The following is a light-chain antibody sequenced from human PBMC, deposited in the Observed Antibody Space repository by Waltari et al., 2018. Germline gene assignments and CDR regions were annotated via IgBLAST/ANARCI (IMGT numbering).Light chain of an antibody. CDR2: AAS. Sequence: IVMTQSPATVSVSPGERATLSCRASQSVSGNCLAWYQQKPGQSPRLLIYAASSRVAGLPDRFSGSGSGTDFTLTISRLEPEDFAVYYCQQCGGSPYTFGQGTNLEIK. V-gene: IGKV3-20*01. CDR3: QQCGGSPYT. J-gene: IGKJ2*01. CDR1: QSVSGNC.